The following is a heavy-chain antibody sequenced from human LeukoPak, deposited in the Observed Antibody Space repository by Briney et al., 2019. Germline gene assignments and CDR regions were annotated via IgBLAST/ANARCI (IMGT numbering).Heavy chain of an antibody. J-gene: IGHJ6*02. CDR2: VHYTGST. Sequence: SETLSLTCSVSGGSISGDGYHWGWIRRPPGKGLEWLGSVHYTGSTCYKTSLRSRLTVDMDTSRNQFSLRPSSVTAADTAVYYCARTSHSGYMVRGVLYYGMDVWGQGTTVTVSS. CDR3: ARTSHSGYMVRGVLYYGMDV. CDR1: GGSISGDGYH. V-gene: IGHV4-39*01. D-gene: IGHD3-10*01.